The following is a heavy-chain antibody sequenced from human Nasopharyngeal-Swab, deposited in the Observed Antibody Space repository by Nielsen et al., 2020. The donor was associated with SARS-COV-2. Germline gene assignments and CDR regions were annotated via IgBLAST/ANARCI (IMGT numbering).Heavy chain of an antibody. D-gene: IGHD2-21*02. CDR1: GFTASSNY. V-gene: IGHV3-66*01. Sequence: GRSLRPSCAASGFTASSNYMSWVRQAPGKGLEWVSVIYSGGSTYYADSVKGRFTISRDNSKNTLYLQMNSLRAEATAVYYCARERGVNCGGDCYGAFDIWGQGTMVTVSS. J-gene: IGHJ3*02. CDR3: ARERGVNCGGDCYGAFDI. CDR2: IYSGGST.